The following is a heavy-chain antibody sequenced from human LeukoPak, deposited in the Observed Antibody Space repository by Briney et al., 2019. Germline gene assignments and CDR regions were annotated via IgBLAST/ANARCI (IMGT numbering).Heavy chain of an antibody. CDR3: ARDRGKDYFGD. D-gene: IGHD4-23*01. CDR2: VRNDGFDT. Sequence: GGSLRLSCVTFGLTFTNHGFHWLRQSAGRGLEWVAFVRNDGFDTYHSNSVKGRFSISRDDSKNTVYLQMNSLRAEDTALYYCARDRGKDYFGDWGQGTQVTVSS. J-gene: IGHJ4*02. CDR1: GLTFTNHG. V-gene: IGHV3-30*02.